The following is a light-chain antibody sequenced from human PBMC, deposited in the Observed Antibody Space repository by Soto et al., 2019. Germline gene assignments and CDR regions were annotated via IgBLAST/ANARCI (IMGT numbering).Light chain of an antibody. CDR3: QQYNSFPT. Sequence: DIQMTQSPSTLSASVGDRVTITCRASQSISSWLAWYQQKPGKAPKLLIYEAFRLESVLPSRYSRSGSGTEFTLTISSLQPDDFATYYCQQYNSFPTFGQGTKVEIK. J-gene: IGKJ1*01. V-gene: IGKV1-5*03. CDR2: EAF. CDR1: QSISSW.